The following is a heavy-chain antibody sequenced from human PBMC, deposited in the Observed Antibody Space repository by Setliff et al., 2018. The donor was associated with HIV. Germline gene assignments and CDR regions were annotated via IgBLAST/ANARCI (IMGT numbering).Heavy chain of an antibody. CDR2: ISVSGRST. J-gene: IGHJ5*02. CDR3: ARDSGLGWFDP. V-gene: IGHV3-23*01. Sequence: PGGSLRLSCAASGFTFSSYAMSWVRQAPGKGLEWVSVISVSGRSTYYADSVKDRFTISRDNAKNSVFLQMNILTAEDTAIYYCARDSGLGWFDPWGQGTLVTVSS. CDR1: GFTFSSYA. D-gene: IGHD6-19*01.